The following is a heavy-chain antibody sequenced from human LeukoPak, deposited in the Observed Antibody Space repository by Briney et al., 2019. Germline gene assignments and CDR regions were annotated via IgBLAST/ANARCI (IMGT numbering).Heavy chain of an antibody. CDR3: ARGLLWFGEPHDY. CDR1: GFTFSSYA. CDR2: ISGSGGST. Sequence: GGSLRLSCAASGFTFSSYAMSWVRQAPGKGLEWVSAISGSGGSTYYADSVKDRFTISRDNSKNTLYLQMNSLRAEDTAVYYCARGLLWFGEPHDYWGQGTLVTVSS. V-gene: IGHV3-23*01. J-gene: IGHJ4*02. D-gene: IGHD3-10*01.